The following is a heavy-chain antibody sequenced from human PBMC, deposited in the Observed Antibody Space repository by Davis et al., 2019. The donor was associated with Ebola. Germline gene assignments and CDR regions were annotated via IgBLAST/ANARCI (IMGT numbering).Heavy chain of an antibody. D-gene: IGHD3-16*01. CDR1: GFTFSSYW. V-gene: IGHV3-74*01. CDR3: TTVTWRGEFDH. Sequence: GESLKTSCAASGFTFSSYWMHWVRQAPGKGLMWVSRINSYGSSTSYADSGKGRFTISRDNAKNTLYLQMNSLKTEDTAVYYCTTVTWRGEFDHWGQGTMVPVSS. CDR2: INSYGSST. J-gene: IGHJ4*02.